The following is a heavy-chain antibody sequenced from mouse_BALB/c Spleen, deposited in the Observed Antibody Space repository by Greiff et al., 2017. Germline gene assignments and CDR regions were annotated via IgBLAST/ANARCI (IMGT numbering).Heavy chain of an antibody. D-gene: IGHD2-2*01. CDR2: IWAGGST. Sequence: QVQLQQSGPGLVAPSQSLSITCTVSGFSLTSYGVHWVRQPPGKGLEWLGVIWAGGSTNYNSALMSRLSISKDNSKSQVFLKMNSLQTDDTAMYYCARDKGYLYAMDYWGQGTSVTVSS. CDR1: GFSLTSYG. CDR3: ARDKGYLYAMDY. V-gene: IGHV2-9*02. J-gene: IGHJ4*01.